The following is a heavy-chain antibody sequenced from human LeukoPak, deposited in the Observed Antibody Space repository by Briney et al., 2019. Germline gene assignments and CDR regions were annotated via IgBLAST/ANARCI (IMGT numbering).Heavy chain of an antibody. D-gene: IGHD2-2*01. Sequence: ASVKVSCKASGYTFTGYYVHWVRQAPGQELEWMGWINPNSGGTNYAQKFQGRVTMSRDTSISTAYMELSRLRSDDTAVYYCARGFRRCPAFDYWGQGTLVTVSS. V-gene: IGHV1-2*02. J-gene: IGHJ4*02. CDR2: INPNSGGT. CDR1: GYTFTGYY. CDR3: ARGFRRCPAFDY.